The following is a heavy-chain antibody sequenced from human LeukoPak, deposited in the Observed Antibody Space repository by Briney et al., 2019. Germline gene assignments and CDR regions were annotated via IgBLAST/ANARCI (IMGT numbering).Heavy chain of an antibody. CDR1: GYTFISYG. CDR3: ARIGLSSSGWYLGDY. D-gene: IGHD6-19*01. J-gene: IGHJ4*02. V-gene: IGHV1-18*01. Sequence: ASVKVSCKASGYTFISYGISWVRQAPGQGLEWMGWINIYNGNTNSAQKLQDRVTMTTDTSTSTAYMDLRSLRSDDTAVYYCARIGLSSSGWYLGDYWGQGTLVTVSS. CDR2: INIYNGNT.